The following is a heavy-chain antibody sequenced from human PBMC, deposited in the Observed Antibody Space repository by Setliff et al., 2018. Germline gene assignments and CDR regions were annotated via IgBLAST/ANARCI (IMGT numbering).Heavy chain of an antibody. CDR1: GFTFRKHA. CDR2: VSGSGMTR. V-gene: IGHV3-23*01. Sequence: GGSLRLSCTASGFTFRKHALAWVRQAPGKGLQWVSSVSGSGMTRDYTASVKGRFTVSRDSSQNKIHLQMDSLRAEDTGKYFCARADSDSYYPYYFDFWGQGVLVTVSS. J-gene: IGHJ4*02. CDR3: ARADSDSYYPYYFDF. D-gene: IGHD3-22*01.